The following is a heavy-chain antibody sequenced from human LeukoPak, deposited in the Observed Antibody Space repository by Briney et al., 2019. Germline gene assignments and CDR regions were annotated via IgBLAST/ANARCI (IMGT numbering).Heavy chain of an antibody. CDR2: FDPEDGET. J-gene: IGHJ5*02. Sequence: ASVTVSCKVSGYTLTELSMHWVRQAPGKGLEWMGGFDPEDGETIYAQKFQGRVTMTEDTSTDTAYMELSSLRSEDTAVYYCATVPSYCGGDCYSPGSWFDPWGQGTLVTVSS. D-gene: IGHD2-21*02. CDR3: ATVPSYCGGDCYSPGSWFDP. V-gene: IGHV1-24*01. CDR1: GYTLTELS.